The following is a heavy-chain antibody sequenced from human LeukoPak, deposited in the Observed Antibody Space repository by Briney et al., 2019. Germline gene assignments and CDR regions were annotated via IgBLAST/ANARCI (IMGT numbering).Heavy chain of an antibody. Sequence: GASVKVPCKASGYTFTGYYIHWVRQAPGQGLEWMGWINPNSGGTKYAQKFQGRVTMTRDTSISTAYMELSSLTSDDTALYYCARDGAVAGTAYPEYWGQGTLVTVSS. CDR3: ARDGAVAGTAYPEY. V-gene: IGHV1-2*02. CDR1: GYTFTGYY. D-gene: IGHD6-19*01. CDR2: INPNSGGT. J-gene: IGHJ4*02.